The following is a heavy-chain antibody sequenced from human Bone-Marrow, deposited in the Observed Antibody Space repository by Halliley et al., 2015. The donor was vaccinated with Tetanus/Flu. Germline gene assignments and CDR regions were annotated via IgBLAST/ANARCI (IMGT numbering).Heavy chain of an antibody. CDR2: TYYRSKWYN. D-gene: IGHD3-22*01. CDR1: GDSVSSNSAA. J-gene: IGHJ6*02. CDR3: ARGRPGYDSSGYSPYYYGMDV. V-gene: IGHV6-1*01. Sequence: GLVKPSQTLSLTCAISGDSVSSNSAAWNWIRQSPSRGLEWLGRTYYRSKWYNDYAVSVKSRITINPDTSKNQFSLQLNSVTPEDTAVYYCARGRPGYDSSGYSPYYYGMDVWGQGTTVTVSS.